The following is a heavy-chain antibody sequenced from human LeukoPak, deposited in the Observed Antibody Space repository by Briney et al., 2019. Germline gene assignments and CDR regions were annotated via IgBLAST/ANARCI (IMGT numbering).Heavy chain of an antibody. CDR2: INPSGGST. CDR1: GYTFTSYY. V-gene: IGHV1-46*01. D-gene: IGHD1-26*01. J-gene: IGHJ4*02. CDR3: ARSGARLDHFDY. Sequence: ASVKVSCKASGYTFTSYYMHWVRQAPGQGLEWMGIINPSGGSTSYAQKFQGRVTMSRDTSTSTVYMELSSLRSEDTAVYYCARSGARLDHFDYWGQGTLVTVSS.